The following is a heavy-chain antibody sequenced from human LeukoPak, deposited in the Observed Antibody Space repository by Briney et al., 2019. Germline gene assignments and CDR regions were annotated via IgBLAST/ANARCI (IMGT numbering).Heavy chain of an antibody. Sequence: ASVKVSCKASGYTFTSYDINWVRQATGQGLEWMGWMNPNSGNTGYAQKFQGRVTMTRNTSISTAYMELSSLRSEDTAVYYCAFEGEPPAHFGYWGQGTLVTVSS. CDR1: GYTFTSYD. CDR2: MNPNSGNT. CDR3: AFEGEPPAHFGY. V-gene: IGHV1-8*01. D-gene: IGHD1-26*01. J-gene: IGHJ4*02.